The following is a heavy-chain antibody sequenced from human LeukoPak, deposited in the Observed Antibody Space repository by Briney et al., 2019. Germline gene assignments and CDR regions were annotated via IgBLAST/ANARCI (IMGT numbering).Heavy chain of an antibody. Sequence: ASVKVSCTASGYTFSTYDINWVRQATGQGLEWMGWMSPNSGNTGYAQKFQGRVTMTRDPSIGTAHMELSSLRSGDTAVYYCARGDYGGNRNGMDVWGQGTTVTVSS. J-gene: IGHJ6*02. D-gene: IGHD4-23*01. CDR2: MSPNSGNT. V-gene: IGHV1-8*01. CDR3: ARGDYGGNRNGMDV. CDR1: GYTFSTYD.